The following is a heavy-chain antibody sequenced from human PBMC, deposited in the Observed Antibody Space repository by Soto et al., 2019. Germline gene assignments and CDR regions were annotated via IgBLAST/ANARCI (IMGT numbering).Heavy chain of an antibody. CDR3: AVGSLDYDILTGYPLYGMGV. CDR1: GGSFSGYY. V-gene: IGHV4-34*01. D-gene: IGHD3-9*01. Sequence: SETLSLTCAVYGGSFSGYYWSWIRQPPGKGLEWIGEINHSGSTNYNPSLKSRVTISVDTSKNQFSLKLSSVTAADTAVYYCAVGSLDYDILTGYPLYGMGVWGQGTTVT. J-gene: IGHJ6*02. CDR2: INHSGST.